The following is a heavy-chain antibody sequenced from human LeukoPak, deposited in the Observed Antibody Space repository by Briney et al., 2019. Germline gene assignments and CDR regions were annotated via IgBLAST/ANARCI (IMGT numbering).Heavy chain of an antibody. Sequence: GGSLRLSCATSGFIFSTYSMNWVRQAPGKGLEWVSYISGISTYIYYADSVKGRFTISRDNAKNSLYLQMNSLRAEDTAVYFCAYGDYVGTFAYWGQGTLVTVSS. CDR1: GFIFSTYS. CDR2: ISGISTYI. J-gene: IGHJ4*02. V-gene: IGHV3-21*01. CDR3: AYGDYVGTFAY. D-gene: IGHD4-17*01.